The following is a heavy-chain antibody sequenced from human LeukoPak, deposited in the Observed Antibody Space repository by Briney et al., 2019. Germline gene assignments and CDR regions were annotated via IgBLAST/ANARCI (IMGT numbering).Heavy chain of an antibody. CDR2: IHYTGST. D-gene: IGHD6-19*01. V-gene: IGHV4-39*01. CDR3: ARHAGRPRWVDSSGYFWDA. J-gene: IGHJ5*02. CDR1: GDSITSSSYY. Sequence: PSETLSLTCNVSGDSITSSSYYWGWIRQPPGKGLEWIGRIHYTGSTEYHPALKSRVIISVDTSKNHFSLKLNSVTAADTAVYYCARHAGRPRWVDSSGYFWDAWGQGILVTVSS.